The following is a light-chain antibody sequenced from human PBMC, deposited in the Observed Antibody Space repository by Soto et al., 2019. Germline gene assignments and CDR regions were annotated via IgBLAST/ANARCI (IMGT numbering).Light chain of an antibody. CDR1: SSNIGANYD. Sequence: QSVLTQPPSVSGAPGQRVTISCTGSSSNIGANYDVHWYQQRPGTAPKLLIFGNNNRPSGVPDRFSGSKSGTSASLAISGLQSEDEAHYYCAAWDDSLYGWVFGGGTKVTVL. CDR3: AAWDDSLYGWV. V-gene: IGLV1-40*01. CDR2: GNN. J-gene: IGLJ3*02.